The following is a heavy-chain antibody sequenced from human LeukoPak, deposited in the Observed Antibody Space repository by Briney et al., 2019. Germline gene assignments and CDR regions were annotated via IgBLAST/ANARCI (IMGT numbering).Heavy chain of an antibody. CDR1: GFTFSSYW. V-gene: IGHV3-7*01. CDR2: IKQDGSEK. J-gene: IGHJ4*02. Sequence: GGSLRLSCAASGFTFSSYWMSWVRQAPGKGLEWVANIKQDGSEKYYVDSVKGRFTISRDNAKNSLYLQMNSLRAEDTAVYYCARGRYCSSTSCHYFDYWGQGTLVTVSS. D-gene: IGHD2-2*01. CDR3: ARGRYCSSTSCHYFDY.